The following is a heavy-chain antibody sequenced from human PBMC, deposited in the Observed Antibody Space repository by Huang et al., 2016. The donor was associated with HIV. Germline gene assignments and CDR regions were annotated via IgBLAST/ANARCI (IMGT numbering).Heavy chain of an antibody. CDR3: TREGTVAGAFDI. CDR1: GFSFSNYA. CDR2: ISNDGTTT. V-gene: IGHV3-30-3*01. Sequence: QGQLVESGGGVVRHGRSLRLSCAASGFSFSNYAMHWVRQASGKRLEYVTFISNDGTTTYYTNSGNGRITISSDNFKITLYLKMNRLRGDDTAVYYCTREGTVAGAFDIWGQGTMVTVSS. J-gene: IGHJ3*02. D-gene: IGHD4-4*01.